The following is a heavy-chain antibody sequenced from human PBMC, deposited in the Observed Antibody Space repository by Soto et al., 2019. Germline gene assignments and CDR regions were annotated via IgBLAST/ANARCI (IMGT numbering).Heavy chain of an antibody. V-gene: IGHV4-59*01. Sequence: PSETLSLTCTVSGGSISSYYWSWIRQPPGKGLEWIGYIYYSGSTNYNPSLKSRVTISVDTSKNQFPLKLSSVTAADTAVYYCARTLYSYGPRFDYWGQGTLVTVSS. CDR2: IYYSGST. D-gene: IGHD5-18*01. CDR3: ARTLYSYGPRFDY. CDR1: GGSISSYY. J-gene: IGHJ4*02.